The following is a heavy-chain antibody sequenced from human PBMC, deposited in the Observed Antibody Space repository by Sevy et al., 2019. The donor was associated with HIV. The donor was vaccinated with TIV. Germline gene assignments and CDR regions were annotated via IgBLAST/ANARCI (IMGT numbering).Heavy chain of an antibody. Sequence: GVSLRLSCAASRFTFSDYWITWVRQAPRKGLEWVANIKSDGSETSYVDSVKGRFTISRDNARNSLFLQMNSLRVEDTAVYYCARGHYGMDVWGQGATVTVSS. CDR1: RFTFSDYW. J-gene: IGHJ6*02. V-gene: IGHV3-7*04. CDR3: ARGHYGMDV. CDR2: IKSDGSET.